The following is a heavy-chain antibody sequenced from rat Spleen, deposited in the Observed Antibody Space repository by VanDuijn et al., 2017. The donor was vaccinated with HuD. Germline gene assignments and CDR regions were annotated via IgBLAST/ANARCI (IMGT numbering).Heavy chain of an antibody. V-gene: IGHV5-22*01. CDR3: ARHGEFGVRGPYNWFAY. Sequence: EVQLVESGGGLVQPGRSLKLSCVVSGHTFSNYWMSWIRQAPKKGLEWVASISYEGSSTHYGDSVKGRFTISRDNAKSTLYLQMNSLRTEDTATYYCARHGEFGVRGPYNWFAYWGQGTLVTVSS. CDR2: ISYEGSST. CDR1: GHTFSNYW. D-gene: IGHD4-3*01. J-gene: IGHJ3*01.